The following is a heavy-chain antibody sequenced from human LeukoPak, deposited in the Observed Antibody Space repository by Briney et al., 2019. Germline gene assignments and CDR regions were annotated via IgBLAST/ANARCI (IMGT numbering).Heavy chain of an antibody. CDR1: GGSFSGYY. CDR3: ARVRGGDYGDPYGMDV. J-gene: IGHJ6*02. D-gene: IGHD4-17*01. CDR2: INHSGST. Sequence: SSETLSLTCAVYGGSFSGYYWSWIRQPPGKGLEWIGEINHSGSTNYNPSLKSRVTISVDTSKNQFSLKLSSVTAADTAVYYCARVRGGDYGDPYGMDVWGQGTTVTVSS. V-gene: IGHV4-34*01.